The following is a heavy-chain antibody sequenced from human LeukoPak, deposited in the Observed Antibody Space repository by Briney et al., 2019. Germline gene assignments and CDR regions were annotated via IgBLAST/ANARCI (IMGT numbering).Heavy chain of an antibody. D-gene: IGHD6-13*01. CDR2: INTNTGNP. V-gene: IGHV7-4-1*02. J-gene: IGHJ6*02. CDR3: ARDPIAAAGTSVFGTISRVYYYYYGMDV. Sequence: GSSVKVSCKASGNSISNYAVSWVRQAPGQGLEWMGWINTNTGNPTYAQGLTGRFVFSLDTSVSTAYLQISSLKAEDTAVYYCARDPIAAAGTSVFGTISRVYYYYYGMDVWGQGTTVTVSS. CDR1: GNSISNYA.